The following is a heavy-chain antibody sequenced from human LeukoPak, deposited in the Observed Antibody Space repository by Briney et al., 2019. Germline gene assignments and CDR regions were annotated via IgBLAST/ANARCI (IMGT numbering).Heavy chain of an antibody. J-gene: IGHJ4*02. CDR1: GYTFSNYW. CDR3: ARVPYSILSMDY. V-gene: IGHV5-51*01. D-gene: IGHD6-6*01. CDR2: IYPGDSDT. Sequence: GEPLKISCKRSGYTFSNYWIGWVRQMPGKGLEWMGIIYPGDSDTRYSPSFESQVSISADKSISTAYLQWSSLKASDTAMYYCARVPYSILSMDYWGQGTLVTVSS.